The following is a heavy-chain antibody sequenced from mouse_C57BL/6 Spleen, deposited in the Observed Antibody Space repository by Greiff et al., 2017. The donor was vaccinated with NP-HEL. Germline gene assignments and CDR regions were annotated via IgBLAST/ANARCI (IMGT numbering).Heavy chain of an antibody. D-gene: IGHD2-4*01. CDR3: ARGYYDYGRYFDV. V-gene: IGHV5-17*01. Sequence: EVKLMESGGGLVKPGGSLKLSCAASGFTFSDYGMHWVRQAPEKGLEWVAYISSGSSTIYYADTVKGRFTISRDNAKNTLFLQMTSLRSEDTAMYYCARGYYDYGRYFDVWGTGTTVTVSS. CDR1: GFTFSDYG. CDR2: ISSGSSTI. J-gene: IGHJ1*03.